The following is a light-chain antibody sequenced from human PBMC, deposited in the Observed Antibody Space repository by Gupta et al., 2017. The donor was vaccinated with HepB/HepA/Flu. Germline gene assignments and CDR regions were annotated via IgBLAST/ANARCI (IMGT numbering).Light chain of an antibody. V-gene: IGKV2-28*01. Sequence: DIVMTQSPLSLPVTPGEPASISCRSSQSLLHGNGYIYVDWYLQKPGQSPQLLIYLASNRASGVPDRFSGSGSGTDFTLKSSRVEAEDVGIYYGMQALQSPSFGQGTRLEIK. J-gene: IGKJ2*03. CDR2: LAS. CDR1: QSLLHGNGYIY. CDR3: MQALQSPS.